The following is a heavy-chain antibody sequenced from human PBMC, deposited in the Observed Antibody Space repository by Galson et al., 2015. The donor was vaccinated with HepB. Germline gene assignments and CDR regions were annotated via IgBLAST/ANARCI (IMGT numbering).Heavy chain of an antibody. J-gene: IGHJ4*02. D-gene: IGHD6-13*01. CDR1: GFTFSSYA. CDR3: ARVGPKNNSSRDY. Sequence: SLRLSCAASGFTFSSYAMHWVRQAPGKGLEWVAVISYDGSNKYYADSVKGRFTISRDNSKSTLYLQMNSLRAEDTAVYYCARVGPKNNSSRDYWGQGTLVTVSS. CDR2: ISYDGSNK. V-gene: IGHV3-30*04.